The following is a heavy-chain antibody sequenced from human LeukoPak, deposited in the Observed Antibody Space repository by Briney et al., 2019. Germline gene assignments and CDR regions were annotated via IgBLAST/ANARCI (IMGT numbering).Heavy chain of an antibody. CDR3: ARDVVVAANDAFDI. D-gene: IGHD2-15*01. Sequence: PGGSLRLSCAASGFTFSNYWMNWVRQAPGKGLEWVAYIKQDGSETYYVDSVKGRFTISRDNTQHSLYLQMNSLSVEDTAVYYCARDVVVAANDAFDIWGQGTMVTVSS. J-gene: IGHJ3*02. CDR1: GFTFSNYW. CDR2: IKQDGSET. V-gene: IGHV3-7*01.